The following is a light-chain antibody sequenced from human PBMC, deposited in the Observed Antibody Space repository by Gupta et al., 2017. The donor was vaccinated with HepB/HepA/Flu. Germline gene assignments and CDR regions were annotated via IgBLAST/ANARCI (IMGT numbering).Light chain of an antibody. J-gene: IGKJ2*02. Sequence: DIVMTQSPDSLAVSLGERATINCKSSQSVLYSSNNKNYLAWYQQKPGQPPKLLIYWASTRESGVPDSFSGRGSGTDFTLTISSLQAEDVAVYYCQQEDSTPCIFGQGTKLEIK. CDR2: WAS. CDR3: QQEDSTPCI. CDR1: QSVLYSSNNKNY. V-gene: IGKV4-1*01.